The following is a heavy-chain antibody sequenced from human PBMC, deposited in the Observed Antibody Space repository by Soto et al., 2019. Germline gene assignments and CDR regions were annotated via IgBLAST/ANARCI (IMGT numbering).Heavy chain of an antibody. J-gene: IGHJ6*02. CDR3: ARERYQVISDGMDV. CDR1: GYTFTSYG. D-gene: IGHD2-2*01. V-gene: IGHV1-2*02. CDR2: INPQTGGT. Sequence: ASVKVSCKASGYTFTSYGISWVRQAPGQGLEWMGWINPQTGGTSYAQKFQGRVTLSRDTSINTAYLELSRLGFDDAAVYFCARERYQVISDGMDVWGQGTTVTVSS.